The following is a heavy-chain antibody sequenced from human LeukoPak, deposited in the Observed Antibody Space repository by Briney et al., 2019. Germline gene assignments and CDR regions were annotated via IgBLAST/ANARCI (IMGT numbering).Heavy chain of an antibody. V-gene: IGHV3-15*01. Sequence: GGSLRLPCVSSGFTIGTAWMSWVRQAPGKGLEWLGHIKSEGEGATTDYAAPAKGRFAISRDDSKNMIYLQMSSLKIDNTAIYYCIAHFPYFYGFDVWGKGTTVTVSS. J-gene: IGHJ6*04. CDR1: GFTIGTAW. CDR3: IAHFPYFYGFDV. D-gene: IGHD3-3*02. CDR2: IKSEGEGATT.